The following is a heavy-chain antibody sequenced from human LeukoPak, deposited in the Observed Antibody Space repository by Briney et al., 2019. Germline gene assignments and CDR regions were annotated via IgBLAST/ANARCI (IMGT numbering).Heavy chain of an antibody. Sequence: SETLSLTCAVYGGSFSGYYWSWISQPPGKGMEWLGEINHSGSTNYNPSLKSRDTISVDTSKNQFSLKLSSVTAADTAVYYCARVGVTLTAEYYYYYVMDVWGQGTTVTVSS. CDR1: GGSFSGYY. J-gene: IGHJ6*02. CDR2: INHSGST. V-gene: IGHV4-34*01. D-gene: IGHD2-21*02. CDR3: ARVGVTLTAEYYYYYVMDV.